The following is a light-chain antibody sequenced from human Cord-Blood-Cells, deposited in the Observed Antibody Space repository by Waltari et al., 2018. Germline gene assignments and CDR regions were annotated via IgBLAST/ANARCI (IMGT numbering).Light chain of an antibody. Sequence: QSALTQPASVSGSPGQSITISCTGTSSDVGGYNYVSCYQQHPGKAPKLMIYDVSKRPSGVSNRFSGSKSGTSATLGITGLQTGDEADYYCGTWDSSLSAGVFGTGTKVTVL. J-gene: IGLJ1*01. CDR3: GTWDSSLSAGV. CDR1: SSDVGGYNY. CDR2: DVS. V-gene: IGLV2-14*01.